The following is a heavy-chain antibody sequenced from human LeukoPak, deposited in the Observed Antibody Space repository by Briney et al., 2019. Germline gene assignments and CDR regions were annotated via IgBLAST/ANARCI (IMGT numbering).Heavy chain of an antibody. CDR3: ARGSYDILTGIPSFDY. Sequence: SETLSLTCTVSGGSISSYYWSWIRQPPGKGLEWIGYIYYSGSTNYNPSLKSRVTISVDTSKNQFSLKLSSVTAADTAVYYCARGSYDILTGIPSFDYWGQGTLVTVSS. D-gene: IGHD3-9*01. J-gene: IGHJ4*02. CDR1: GGSISSYY. V-gene: IGHV4-59*01. CDR2: IYYSGST.